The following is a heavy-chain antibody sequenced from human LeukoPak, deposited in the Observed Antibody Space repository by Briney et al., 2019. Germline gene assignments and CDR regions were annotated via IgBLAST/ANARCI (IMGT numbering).Heavy chain of an antibody. V-gene: IGHV4-59*01. Sequence: SETLSLTCTVSRGSISGYYWSWIRQPPGKGLEWIGYIYYSGGTSYNPSLKSRITISVDTSKNQFSLKLSSVTAADTAVYYCAGGYKYAYYNYYYMDVWGKGTTVTVSS. D-gene: IGHD5-24*01. CDR3: AGGYKYAYYNYYYMDV. CDR2: IYYSGGT. J-gene: IGHJ6*03. CDR1: RGSISGYY.